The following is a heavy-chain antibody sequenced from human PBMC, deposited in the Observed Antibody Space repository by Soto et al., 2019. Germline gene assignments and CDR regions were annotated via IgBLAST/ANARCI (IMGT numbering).Heavy chain of an antibody. CDR1: GGSFSGYY. D-gene: IGHD5-12*01. Sequence: QVQLQQWGAGLLKPSETLSLTCAVYGGSFSGYYWSWIRQPPGKGLEWIGEINHSGSTNYNPSLKSRVTISVDTSKNQFSLKLSSVTAADTAVSYCARGGGKTAGREWLRRGACDIWGQGTMVTVSS. CDR2: INHSGST. V-gene: IGHV4-34*01. J-gene: IGHJ3*02. CDR3: ARGGGKTAGREWLRRGACDI.